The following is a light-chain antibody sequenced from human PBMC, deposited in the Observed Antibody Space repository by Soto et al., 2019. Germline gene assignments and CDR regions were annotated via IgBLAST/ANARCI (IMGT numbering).Light chain of an antibody. J-gene: IGLJ1*01. CDR1: SGDIGSYNR. V-gene: IGLV2-18*01. CDR3: SFV. CDR2: EVT. Sequence: QSALTQPPSVSGSPGQSVTISCTGTSGDIGSYNRVSWFQQPPGTAPQLMIYEVTNRPSGVPDRFSGSKSGNTASLTISGLQTEEETSKSTSFVFGTGTKVIVL.